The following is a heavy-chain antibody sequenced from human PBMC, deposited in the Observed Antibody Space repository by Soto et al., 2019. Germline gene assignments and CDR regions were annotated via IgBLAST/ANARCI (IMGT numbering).Heavy chain of an antibody. V-gene: IGHV4-59*11. CDR3: ARDVLGYCSSTSCFYGLDV. CDR2: ITFSGST. D-gene: IGHD2-2*01. CDR1: GGSISSHY. J-gene: IGHJ6*02. Sequence: PSETLSLTCTVSGGSISSHYWSWIRQPPAKGLEYIGYITFSGSTNYNPSLKTRLTISVDTSKNQFSLKLRSLTAADTAVYFCARDVLGYCSSTSCFYGLDVWGQGTTVTVSS.